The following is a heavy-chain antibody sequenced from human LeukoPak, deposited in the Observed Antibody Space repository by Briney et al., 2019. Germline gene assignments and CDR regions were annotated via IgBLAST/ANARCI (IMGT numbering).Heavy chain of an antibody. CDR3: ARWEDSSSTGNWFDP. CDR2: IYSGDSDT. V-gene: IGHV5-51*01. D-gene: IGHD6-6*01. Sequence: GESLKISCKGSGYSFTSYWIGWVRQMPGKGLEWTGIIYSGDSDTRYSPSFQGQVTISADKSISTAYLQWSSLKASDTAMYYCARWEDSSSTGNWFDPWGQGTLVTVSS. CDR1: GYSFTSYW. J-gene: IGHJ5*02.